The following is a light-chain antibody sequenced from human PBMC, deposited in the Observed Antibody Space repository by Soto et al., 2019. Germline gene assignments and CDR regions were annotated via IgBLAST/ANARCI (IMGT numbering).Light chain of an antibody. J-gene: IGLJ2*01. CDR3: CSYAGSNTSVV. CDR2: DVS. Sequence: QSALTQPRSVSGSPGQSVTISCTGTSSDVGGYNYVSWYQQHPGKAPKLMIYDVSKRPSGVPDRFSGSKSGNTASLTISGVQAEDEADDYCCSYAGSNTSVVFGGGTKLTVL. CDR1: SSDVGGYNY. V-gene: IGLV2-11*01.